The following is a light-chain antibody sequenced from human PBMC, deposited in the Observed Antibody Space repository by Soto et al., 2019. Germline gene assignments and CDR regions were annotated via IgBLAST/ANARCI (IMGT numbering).Light chain of an antibody. V-gene: IGKV1-5*01. CDR2: DAS. J-gene: IGKJ1*01. CDR1: ESFSSG. Sequence: EIRMTQSPSSLSASVGDRVNMXCRASESFSSGLAWYQQKPGKAPKLLMYDASSLEGGGPSRFSGSGSGTEFTSTSSSLQPDDFAAYYGQQYNSYPWTFGQGTKVDI. CDR3: QQYNSYPWT.